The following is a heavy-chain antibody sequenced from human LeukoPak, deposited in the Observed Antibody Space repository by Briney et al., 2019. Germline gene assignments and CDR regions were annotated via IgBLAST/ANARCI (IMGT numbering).Heavy chain of an antibody. CDR2: ISSSSSSI. D-gene: IGHD6-13*01. J-gene: IGHJ4*02. CDR1: GFTFSSYS. Sequence: GGSLRLSCAASGFTFSSYSMNWVRQAPGKGLEWVSYISSSSSSIYYADSVKGRFTISRDNAKNSLYLQMNSLRAEDTAVYYCARDWIYHSSSWYGDYWGQGTLVTVSS. V-gene: IGHV3-48*01. CDR3: ARDWIYHSSSWYGDY.